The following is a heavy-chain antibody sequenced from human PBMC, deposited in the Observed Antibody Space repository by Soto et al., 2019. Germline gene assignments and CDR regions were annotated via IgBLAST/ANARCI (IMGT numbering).Heavy chain of an antibody. V-gene: IGHV4-39*01. Sequence: QLQLQESGPGLVKPSETLSLTCTVSGGSISSSSYYWGWIRQPPGKGLEWIGSIYYSGSTYYNPSLKSRVTISVDTSKNQFSLKLSSVTAADTAVYYCARKVSPLRFLDSWGQGTLVTVSS. CDR1: GGSISSSSYY. J-gene: IGHJ4*02. D-gene: IGHD3-3*01. CDR3: ARKVSPLRFLDS. CDR2: IYYSGST.